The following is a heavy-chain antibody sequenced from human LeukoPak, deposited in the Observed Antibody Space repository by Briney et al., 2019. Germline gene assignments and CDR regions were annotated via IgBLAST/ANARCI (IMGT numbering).Heavy chain of an antibody. CDR2: IRYDGSNK. V-gene: IGHV3-30*02. D-gene: IGHD3-22*01. CDR3: ARDYYDSSGYYPFDY. CDR1: GFTFSNYG. J-gene: IGHJ4*02. Sequence: GESLKISCAASGFTFSNYGMHWVRQAPGKGLEWVSFIRYDGSNKYYSDSVKGRFTISRDNAKNSLYLQMNSLRAEDTALYYCARDYYDSSGYYPFDYWGQGTLVTVSS.